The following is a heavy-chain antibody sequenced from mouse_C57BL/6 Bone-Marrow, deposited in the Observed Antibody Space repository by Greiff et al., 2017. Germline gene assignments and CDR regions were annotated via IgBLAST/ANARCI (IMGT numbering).Heavy chain of an antibody. CDR1: GFTFSSYA. CDR3: ARDGITTVPFAY. J-gene: IGHJ3*01. Sequence: EVQVVESGGGLVKPGGSLKLSCAASGFTFSSYAMSWVRQTPEKRLEWVATISDGGSYTYYPDNVKGRFTISRDNAKNNLYLQMSHLKSEDTAMYYCARDGITTVPFAYWGQGTLVTVSA. D-gene: IGHD1-1*01. V-gene: IGHV5-4*01. CDR2: ISDGGSYT.